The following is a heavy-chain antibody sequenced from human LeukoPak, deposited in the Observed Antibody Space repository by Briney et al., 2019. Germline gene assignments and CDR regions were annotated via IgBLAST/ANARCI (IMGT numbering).Heavy chain of an antibody. J-gene: IGHJ6*03. D-gene: IGHD6-13*01. Sequence: GGSLRLSCAASGLTVTGNFMSWVRQAPGKGLEWVSVIHSGGNTYYGDSVKGRFTISRDNSKKTLFLQMSSLRAEDTAVYYCARVRIGAAPNGVDYYYYMDVWGKGTTVTVS. CDR1: GLTVTGNF. CDR3: ARVRIGAAPNGVDYYYYMDV. CDR2: IHSGGNT. V-gene: IGHV3-66*02.